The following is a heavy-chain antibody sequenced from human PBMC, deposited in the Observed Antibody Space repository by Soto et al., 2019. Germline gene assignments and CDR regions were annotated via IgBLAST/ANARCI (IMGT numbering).Heavy chain of an antibody. CDR3: AKNQGVELVPLATVDWFDP. Sequence: GSLRLSCAASGFIFENFGMSWVRQAPGKRLEWISSISGSGFKKYYADSVKGRFTISRDNSKSTVYLELNNLSAEDTAVYHCAKNQGVELVPLATVDWFDPWGQGSVVTVSS. D-gene: IGHD1-26*01. CDR1: GFIFENFG. V-gene: IGHV3-23*01. J-gene: IGHJ5*02. CDR2: ISGSGFKK.